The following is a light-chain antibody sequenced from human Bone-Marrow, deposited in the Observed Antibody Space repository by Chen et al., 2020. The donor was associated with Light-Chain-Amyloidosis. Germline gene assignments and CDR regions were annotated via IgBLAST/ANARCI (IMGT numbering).Light chain of an antibody. CDR1: SSNIGGNP. V-gene: IGLV1-44*01. J-gene: IGLJ2*01. CDR2: SNN. CDR3: AAYDDSLNGVV. Sequence: QSVLTQPPSASGTPGQRVTISCSGSSSNIGGNPVNWYHQLPGTAPKLLVYSNNQWPSGVPDRFSGSKSGTSASLAISGLQSEDEADYYCAAYDDSLNGVVFGGGTKLTVL.